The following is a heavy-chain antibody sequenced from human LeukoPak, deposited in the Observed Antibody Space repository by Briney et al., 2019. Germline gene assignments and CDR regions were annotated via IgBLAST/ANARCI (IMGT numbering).Heavy chain of an antibody. V-gene: IGHV4-39*01. D-gene: IGHD1-26*01. CDR3: ASSRLVGATPVDY. Sequence: SETLSLTCTVSGGSISSSSYYWGWIRQPPGKGLEFIGTIYYSGATYYNPSLKSRVTISVDTSKTQFSLKLSSVTAADTAVYYCASSRLVGATPVDYWGQGTLVTVSS. CDR2: IYYSGAT. CDR1: GGSISSSSYY. J-gene: IGHJ4*02.